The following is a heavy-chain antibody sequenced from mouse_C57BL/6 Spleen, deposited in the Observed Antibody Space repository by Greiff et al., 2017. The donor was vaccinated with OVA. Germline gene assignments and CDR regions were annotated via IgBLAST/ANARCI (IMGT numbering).Heavy chain of an antibody. J-gene: IGHJ2*01. V-gene: IGHV1-52*01. D-gene: IGHD1-1*01. CDR2: IDPSDSET. Sequence: QQSCKASGYTFTSYWMHWVKQRPIQGLEWIGNIDPSDSETHYNQKFKDKATLTADKSSSTAYMQLSSLTSEDSAVYYCARGHGGGFTTVGDYWGQGTTLTVSS. CDR3: ARGHGGGFTTVGDY. CDR1: GYTFTSYW.